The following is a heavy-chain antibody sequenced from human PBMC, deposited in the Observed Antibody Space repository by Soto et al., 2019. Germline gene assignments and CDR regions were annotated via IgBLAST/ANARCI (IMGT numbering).Heavy chain of an antibody. CDR3: ARPLEQWQLGFGMDV. J-gene: IGHJ6*01. CDR2: VWYDGSNK. CDR1: GFTLSTYG. Sequence: GGSLRLSCAASGFTLSTYGMHWVRQAPGKGLEWVAVVWYDGSNKYYADSVKGRFTVSRDNSKNTLYLQMNSLRAEDTAVYYCARPLEQWQLGFGMDVWGQGSPVTVSS. V-gene: IGHV3-33*01. D-gene: IGHD6-19*01.